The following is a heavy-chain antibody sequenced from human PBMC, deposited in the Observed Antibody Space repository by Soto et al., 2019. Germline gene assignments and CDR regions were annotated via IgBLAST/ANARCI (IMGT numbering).Heavy chain of an antibody. CDR3: ESGGYYYDGSGYYR. CDR1: GFTFSSYS. Sequence: EVQLVESGGGLVQPGGSLRLSCATSGFTFSSYSMNWVRQSPGKGLEWISYISTSSTIIYYADSVRGRCTISRDNAKNSLYLQMNSLRDEDTAVYYCESGGYYYDGSGYYRWGQGTLVTVSS. J-gene: IGHJ5*02. CDR2: ISTSSTII. D-gene: IGHD3-22*01. V-gene: IGHV3-48*02.